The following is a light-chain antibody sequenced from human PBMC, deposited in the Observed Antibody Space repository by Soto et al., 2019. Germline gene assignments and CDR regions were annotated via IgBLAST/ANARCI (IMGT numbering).Light chain of an antibody. Sequence: QSALTQPPSASGTPGQRVSISCSGSSSNIGSNTVRWYQHLPGTAPRLLIYNNIQRPSGVPDRFSGSKSGTSASLAISGLQSEDEADYYCAVWDDSLDGHAVFGGGTQLTV. CDR3: AVWDDSLDGHAV. CDR1: SSNIGSNT. J-gene: IGLJ7*01. V-gene: IGLV1-44*01. CDR2: NNI.